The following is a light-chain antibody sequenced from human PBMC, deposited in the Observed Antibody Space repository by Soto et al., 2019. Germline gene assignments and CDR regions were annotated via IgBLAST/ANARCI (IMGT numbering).Light chain of an antibody. J-gene: IGLJ1*01. CDR3: CSYADIYTYV. Sequence: QSVLTQPRSVSVSPGQSVTISCTGTSSDVGDYNYVSWYQHHAGKAPKLMIYDVTKRPSGVPHRFSGSKSGSTASLTISGLQADDEADYYCCSYADIYTYVFGTGTKVTVL. CDR2: DVT. CDR1: SSDVGDYNY. V-gene: IGLV2-11*01.